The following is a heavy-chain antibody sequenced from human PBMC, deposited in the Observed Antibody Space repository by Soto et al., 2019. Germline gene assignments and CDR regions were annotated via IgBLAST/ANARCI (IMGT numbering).Heavy chain of an antibody. CDR1: GDSSSTYY. Sequence: QVQLQESGPGLVKSSETLSLTCSVSGDSSSTYYWGWIRQPPGKGLEWIGYINYSGRRNHNPSLKSRISISVDASKNPVTLKLTSVTAADTAVYYCARSYCADSVSCNWFDPWGQGTLVVVSS. CDR3: ARSYCADSVSCNWFDP. CDR2: INYSGRR. J-gene: IGHJ5*02. V-gene: IGHV4-59*01. D-gene: IGHD2-8*02.